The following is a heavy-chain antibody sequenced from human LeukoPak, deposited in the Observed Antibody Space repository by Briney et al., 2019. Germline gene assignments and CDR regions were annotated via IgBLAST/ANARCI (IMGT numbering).Heavy chain of an antibody. CDR2: IKQDGSEK. V-gene: IGHV3-7*01. D-gene: IGHD3-3*02. CDR1: GFTFSSYW. J-gene: IGHJ4*02. CDR3: ARDRITQAF. Sequence: GGSLRLSCAASGFTFSSYWMSWVRQAPGKGLEWVANIKQDGSEKYYVGSVKGRFTISRDNAKNLLYLQMNSLRAGDTAVYYCARDRITQAFWGQGTLVTVSS.